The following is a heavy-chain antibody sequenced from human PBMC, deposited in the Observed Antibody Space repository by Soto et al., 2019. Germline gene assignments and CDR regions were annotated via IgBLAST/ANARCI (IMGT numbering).Heavy chain of an antibody. CDR2: ISGSGGST. V-gene: IGHV3-23*01. Sequence: EVQLLESGGGLVQPGGSLRLSCAASGFTFSSYAMSWVRQAPGKGLEWVSAISGSGGSTYYADSVKGRFTISRDNSKNTLYLQMNSLRAEDTAVYYCAKGVDTAMVYVDYGMDVWGQGTTVTVSS. D-gene: IGHD5-18*01. CDR3: AKGVDTAMVYVDYGMDV. CDR1: GFTFSSYA. J-gene: IGHJ6*02.